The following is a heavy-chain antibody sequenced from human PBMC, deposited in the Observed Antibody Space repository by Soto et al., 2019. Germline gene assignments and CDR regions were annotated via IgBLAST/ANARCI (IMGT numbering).Heavy chain of an antibody. V-gene: IGHV3-43*01. CDR1: GFTFDDHT. Sequence: GGSLRLSCAGSGFTFDDHTMHWVRQAPGKGLEWVSLITWDAGSAFYADSVRGRYTISRDNSKNSLYLQMNSLRTEDSALYYCAKEKDRIFDYWGRGTPVTVSS. CDR2: ITWDAGSA. CDR3: AKEKDRIFDY. J-gene: IGHJ4*02.